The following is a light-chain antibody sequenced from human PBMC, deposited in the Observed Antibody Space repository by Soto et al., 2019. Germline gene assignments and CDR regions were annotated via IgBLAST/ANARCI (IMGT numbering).Light chain of an antibody. V-gene: IGLV2-23*01. Sequence: QSALTQPASVSGSPGQSITISCTGTRSELGSYNLVSWYQHHPGEAPKLMIFEGVKRPSGVSNRFSGSTSGIAASLTISGLQAADEADYFCCSYVGSRIVVFGGGTKVTVL. CDR1: RSELGSYNL. CDR2: EGV. J-gene: IGLJ2*01. CDR3: CSYVGSRIVV.